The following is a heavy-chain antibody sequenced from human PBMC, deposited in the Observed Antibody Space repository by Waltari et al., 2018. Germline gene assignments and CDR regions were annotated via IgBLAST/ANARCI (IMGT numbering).Heavy chain of an antibody. CDR1: GFTSSSYW. J-gene: IGHJ6*02. CDR2: IKQDGSEK. V-gene: IGHV3-7*01. D-gene: IGHD6-13*01. Sequence: EVQLVESGGGLVQLGGCLSLSCSASGFTSSSYWMRGARQAPGEGLEWVANIKQDGSEKYYVDSVKGRFTISRDNAKNSLYLQMNSLRAEDTAVYYCARGGAAAGKDFYYYYGMDVWGQGTTVTVSS. CDR3: ARGGAAAGKDFYYYYGMDV.